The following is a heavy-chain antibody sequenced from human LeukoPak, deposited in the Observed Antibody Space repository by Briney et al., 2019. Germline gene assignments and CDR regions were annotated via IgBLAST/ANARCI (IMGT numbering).Heavy chain of an antibody. J-gene: IGHJ5*02. CDR1: GGSISSSTYY. Sequence: SETLSLTCTVSGGSISSSTYYWGWIRQPPGKGLEWIGTIYYTGSTYYNPSLKSRVTISLDTSKNQFSLKLSSVTAADTAVYYCARRRYSSSWYDLWGQGTLVTVSS. V-gene: IGHV4-39*07. D-gene: IGHD6-13*01. CDR3: ARRRYSSSWYDL. CDR2: IYYTGST.